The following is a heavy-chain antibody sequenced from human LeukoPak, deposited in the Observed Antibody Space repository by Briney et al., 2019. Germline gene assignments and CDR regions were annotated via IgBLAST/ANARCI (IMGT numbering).Heavy chain of an antibody. CDR3: ARDKAYSGYDYSYYYYGMDV. CDR2: IYYSGST. CDR1: GGSISSYY. V-gene: IGHV4-59*01. D-gene: IGHD5-12*01. J-gene: IGHJ6*02. Sequence: PSETLSLTCTVSGGSISSYYWSWIRQPPGKELEWIGHIYYSGSTNYNPSLKSRVTMSVDTSRNQFSLKLSSVTAADTAVYYCARDKAYSGYDYSYYYYGMDVWGQGTTVIVSS.